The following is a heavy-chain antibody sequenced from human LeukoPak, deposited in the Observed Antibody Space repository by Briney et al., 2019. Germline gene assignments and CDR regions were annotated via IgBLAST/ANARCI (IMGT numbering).Heavy chain of an antibody. J-gene: IGHJ4*02. Sequence: SETLSLTCSVSGGSISSYYWSWIRQPAGKGLEWIGRIFSSGSTNYNPSLKTRVTMSLDTSKNQFSLNLTTVTAADTAVYYCARTSARGAQFDYWGQGTLVTVSS. CDR2: IFSSGST. CDR1: GGSISSYY. D-gene: IGHD3-10*01. V-gene: IGHV4-4*07. CDR3: ARTSARGAQFDY.